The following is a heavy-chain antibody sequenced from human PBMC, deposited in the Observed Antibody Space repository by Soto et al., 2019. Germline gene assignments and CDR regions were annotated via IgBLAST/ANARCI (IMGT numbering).Heavy chain of an antibody. V-gene: IGHV4-39*01. CDR3: ARASKDYYCSGVSRDFDY. CDR2: MDYTGST. Sequence: SETLSLTCTVSGGSITSSNNYWGWLRQPPGKGLEGIGTMDYTGSTYYNPSVRGRVTIAIETSKIQISLKLTSVTAADTVVYYSARASKDYYCSGVSRDFDYWGQGTQVTVSS. CDR1: GGSITSSNNY. J-gene: IGHJ4*02. D-gene: IGHD2-15*01.